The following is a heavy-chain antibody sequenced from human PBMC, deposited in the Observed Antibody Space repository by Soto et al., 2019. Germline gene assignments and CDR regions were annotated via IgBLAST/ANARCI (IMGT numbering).Heavy chain of an antibody. Sequence: GASVKVSCKVSGYTLTELSIHWVRQAPGKGLEWMGGFDPEDGETIYAQKFQGRVTMTEDTSTDTAYMELSSLRSEDTAVYYFATRMLYDILTVYSYAFDIWAQGTMVTVSS. CDR2: FDPEDGET. CDR3: ATRMLYDILTVYSYAFDI. J-gene: IGHJ3*02. V-gene: IGHV1-24*01. CDR1: GYTLTELS. D-gene: IGHD3-9*01.